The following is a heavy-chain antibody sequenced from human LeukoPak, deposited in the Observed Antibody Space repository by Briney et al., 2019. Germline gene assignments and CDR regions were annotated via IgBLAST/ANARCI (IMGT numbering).Heavy chain of an antibody. V-gene: IGHV1-18*01. CDR1: GYTFTSHV. D-gene: IGHD5-24*01. J-gene: IGHJ6*03. CDR3: ARRDRSYYMDV. Sequence: GASVKVSCKASGYTFTSHVISWVRQAPGQGGGRMGWISANKGNTNYAQKLQGRVTMTTDTSTSTAYMELRSLRSDATAVYYCARRDRSYYMDVWGKGTTVTVSS. CDR2: ISANKGNT.